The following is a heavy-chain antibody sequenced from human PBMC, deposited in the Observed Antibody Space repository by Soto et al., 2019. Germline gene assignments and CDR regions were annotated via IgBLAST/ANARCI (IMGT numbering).Heavy chain of an antibody. CDR3: ARGSRTGYPTIGYYYYGMDV. J-gene: IGHJ6*02. Sequence: GGSLRLSCAASGFTFSSYGMHWVRQAPGKGLERVAVISYDGSNKYYADSVKCRFTISRDNSKNTLYLQMNSLIAEDKAVYYCARGSRTGYPTIGYYYYGMDVWGQRTTVTVSS. D-gene: IGHD3-9*01. CDR2: ISYDGSNK. CDR1: GFTFSSYG. V-gene: IGHV3-30*03.